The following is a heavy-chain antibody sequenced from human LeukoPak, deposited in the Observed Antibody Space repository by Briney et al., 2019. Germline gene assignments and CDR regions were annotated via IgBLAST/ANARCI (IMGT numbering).Heavy chain of an antibody. Sequence: GGSLRLSCAASGFTFSSYSMNWVRQAPGKGLEWVSYISRSSSTIHYADSVKGRFTISRDNAKSSLFLQMNSLRAEDTAVYYCGRDGGATMVRGVATYDSWGQGTLVTVSS. J-gene: IGHJ4*02. V-gene: IGHV3-48*04. D-gene: IGHD3-10*01. CDR1: GFTFSSYS. CDR3: GRDGGATMVRGVATYDS. CDR2: ISRSSSTI.